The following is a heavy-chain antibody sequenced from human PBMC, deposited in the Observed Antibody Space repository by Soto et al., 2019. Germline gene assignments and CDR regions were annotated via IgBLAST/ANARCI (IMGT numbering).Heavy chain of an antibody. CDR2: INPSGGST. Sequence: ASVKVSCKASGYTFTSYYMHWVRQPPGQGLEWMGIINPSGGSTSYAQKFQGRVTMTRDTSTSTVYMELSSLRSEDTAVYYCARDKTYYYGSGSYLDYYYYGMDVWGQGTTVTVSS. D-gene: IGHD3-10*01. J-gene: IGHJ6*02. CDR3: ARDKTYYYGSGSYLDYYYYGMDV. CDR1: GYTFTSYY. V-gene: IGHV1-46*01.